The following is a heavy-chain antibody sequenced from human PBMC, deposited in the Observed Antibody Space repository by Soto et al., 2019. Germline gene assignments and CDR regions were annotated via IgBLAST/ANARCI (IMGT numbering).Heavy chain of an antibody. J-gene: IGHJ4*02. Sequence: PGESLKISCXGSGYSFTSYWISWVRQMPGKGLEWMGRIDPSDSYTNYSPSFQGHVTISADKSISTAYLQWSSLKASDTAMYYCASGPYYYDSSGYYLYWGQGTLVTVSS. CDR2: IDPSDSYT. CDR3: ASGPYYYDSSGYYLY. V-gene: IGHV5-10-1*01. D-gene: IGHD3-22*01. CDR1: GYSFTSYW.